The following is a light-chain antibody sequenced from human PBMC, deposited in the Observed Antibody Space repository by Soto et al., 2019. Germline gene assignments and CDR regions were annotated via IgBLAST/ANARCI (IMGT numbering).Light chain of an antibody. CDR1: QTVSSSY. V-gene: IGKV3-20*01. J-gene: IGKJ1*01. Sequence: EIVLTQSPGTLSLSPGERATLSCRASQTVSSSYLAWYQQKLGRAPRLLIYGASSRATDIPDRFSGSGSGTDFTLTISRLEPEDFAVYYCQQYGSSPRTFGQGTKV. CDR3: QQYGSSPRT. CDR2: GAS.